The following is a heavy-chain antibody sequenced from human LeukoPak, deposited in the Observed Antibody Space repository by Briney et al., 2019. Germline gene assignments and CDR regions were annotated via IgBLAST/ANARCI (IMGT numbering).Heavy chain of an antibody. CDR2: MNPNSGNT. Sequence: ASVKFSCKASGYTFTSYEINCVRQATGQGLKWMVWMNPNSGNTGYAQKFHGRVTMNRNTSISTAYMELSSLRSEDTAVYYCARGGGRGIDYYYYMDVWGKGTTVTISS. CDR3: ARGGGRGIDYYYYMDV. D-gene: IGHD3-16*01. J-gene: IGHJ6*03. CDR1: GYTFTSYE. V-gene: IGHV1-8*01.